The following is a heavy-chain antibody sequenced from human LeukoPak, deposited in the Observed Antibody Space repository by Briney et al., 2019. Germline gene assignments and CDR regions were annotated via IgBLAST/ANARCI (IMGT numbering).Heavy chain of an antibody. CDR3: ARGPAQLQAYYYMDV. V-gene: IGHV4-59*08. D-gene: IGHD1-1*01. Sequence: TSETLSLTCTVSGGSISGYYRSWIRQPPGKGLEWIGYIYYSGSTNYNPSLKSRVTISVDTSKNQFSLKLSSVTAADTAVYYCARGPAQLQAYYYMDVWGKGTTVTVSS. J-gene: IGHJ6*03. CDR1: GGSISGYY. CDR2: IYYSGST.